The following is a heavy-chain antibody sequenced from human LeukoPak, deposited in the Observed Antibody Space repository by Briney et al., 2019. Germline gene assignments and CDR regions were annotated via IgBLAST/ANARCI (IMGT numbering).Heavy chain of an antibody. V-gene: IGHV4-39*01. CDR1: GGSISSSNYY. CDR2: IYDSGTT. CDR3: ATHRRSGSGGSENAFEI. J-gene: IGHJ3*02. Sequence: SETLSLTCSVSGGSISSSNYYWGWIRQAPGKGLEWIGNIYDSGTTHYNPSLKSRVTISGDTSKNQFSLKLNSVTAADTAMYYCATHRRSGSGGSENAFEIWGQGTMVTVSS. D-gene: IGHD5-12*01.